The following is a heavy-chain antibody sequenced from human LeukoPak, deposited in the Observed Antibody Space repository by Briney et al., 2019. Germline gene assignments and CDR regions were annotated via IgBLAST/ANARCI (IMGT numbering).Heavy chain of an antibody. CDR1: GFTFSSYA. V-gene: IGHV3-23*01. D-gene: IGHD4-17*01. Sequence: GGSLRLSCAASGFTFSSYAMRWVRQAPGKGLEWVSSISGSGGATYYADSVKGRFTIYSDNSKNTLYLQVNSLRAEDTAVYYCAKPYDSVTFPPVYWGQGTLVTVSS. J-gene: IGHJ4*02. CDR2: ISGSGGAT. CDR3: AKPYDSVTFPPVY.